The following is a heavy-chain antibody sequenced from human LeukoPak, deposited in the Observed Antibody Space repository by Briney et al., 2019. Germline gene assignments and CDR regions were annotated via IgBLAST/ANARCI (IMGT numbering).Heavy chain of an antibody. Sequence: ASVKVSCKASGGTFSSYAISWVRQAPGQVLEWMGRIIPIFGTANYAQKFQGRVTITTDESTSTAYMELSSLRSEDTAVYYCANTRCSSTSCYVYYMDVWGKGTTVTVSS. CDR1: GGTFSSYA. CDR2: IIPIFGTA. V-gene: IGHV1-69*05. D-gene: IGHD2-2*01. CDR3: ANTRCSSTSCYVYYMDV. J-gene: IGHJ6*03.